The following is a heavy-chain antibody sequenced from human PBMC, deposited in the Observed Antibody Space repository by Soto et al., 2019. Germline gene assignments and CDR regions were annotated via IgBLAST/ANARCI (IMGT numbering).Heavy chain of an antibody. CDR2: VASSPEGYRT. J-gene: IGHJ5*02. CDR3: NKFSGSSSAPPA. V-gene: IGHV3-73*01. CDR1: GYTFSDTA. Sequence: GSLRLSCAASGYTFSDTAIHWVRQAPGKGLEWVGRVASSPEGYRTTYGASVKGRFTISRDDSQNTAHLQMNSLKTEDTAIYYCNKFSGSSSAPPALGPGTLVTVSS. D-gene: IGHD1-26*01.